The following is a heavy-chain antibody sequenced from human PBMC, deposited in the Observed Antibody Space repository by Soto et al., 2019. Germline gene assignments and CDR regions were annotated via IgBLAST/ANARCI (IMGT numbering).Heavy chain of an antibody. V-gene: IGHV1-8*01. J-gene: IGHJ4*02. CDR3: AIPPRYCSGGSCYDRTDY. Sequence: ASVKVSCKASGYTFTSYDINWVRQATGQGLEWMGWMNPNSGNTGYAQKFQGRVTMTRNTSISTAYMELSSLRSEDTAVYYCAIPPRYCSGGSCYDRTDYWGQGTLVTVSS. D-gene: IGHD2-15*01. CDR1: GYTFTSYD. CDR2: MNPNSGNT.